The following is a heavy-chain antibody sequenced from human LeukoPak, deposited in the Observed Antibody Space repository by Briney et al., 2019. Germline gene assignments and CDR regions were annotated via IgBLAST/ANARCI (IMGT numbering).Heavy chain of an antibody. CDR1: GFTFSSYA. V-gene: IGHV3-23*01. J-gene: IGHJ4*02. CDR2: ISGGGGST. D-gene: IGHD3-10*01. CDR3: VNYGSGSYSGPDY. Sequence: GGSLRLSCAASGFTFSSYAMTWVRQAPGKGLEWVSAISGGGGSTYYADFVKGRFTISRDNSKNTLYLQMNSLRAEDTAIFYCVNYGSGSYSGPDYWGQGTLVTVSS.